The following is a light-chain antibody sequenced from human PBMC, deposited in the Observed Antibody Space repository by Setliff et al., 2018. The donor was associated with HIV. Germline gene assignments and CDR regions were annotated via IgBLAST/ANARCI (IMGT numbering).Light chain of an antibody. CDR2: TNS. CDR1: NSNIGTTT. Sequence: QSVLTQSPSVSGTPGQRVTISCSGSNSNIGTTTVNWYQRLPGAAPKLLIYTNSHRPSGVPDRFSGSKSGTSASLAISGLQSEDEAEYYCAAWDDSLNGYVFGTGTKVTVL. J-gene: IGLJ1*01. CDR3: AAWDDSLNGYV. V-gene: IGLV1-44*01.